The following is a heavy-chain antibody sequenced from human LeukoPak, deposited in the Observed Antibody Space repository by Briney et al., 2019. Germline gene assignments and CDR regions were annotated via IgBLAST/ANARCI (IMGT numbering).Heavy chain of an antibody. Sequence: GGSLRLSCVTSGFTFGDYYMSWVRQAPGRGLEWVSYIGTTTSDKKYADSVKGRFTISRDNAKNSLYLQMNSLGAEDTALYYCARGLYCSGGTCFKPLDFWGQGTLVTVSS. CDR3: ARGLYCSGGTCFKPLDF. V-gene: IGHV3-11*06. D-gene: IGHD2-15*01. CDR1: GFTFGDYY. CDR2: IGTTTSDK. J-gene: IGHJ4*02.